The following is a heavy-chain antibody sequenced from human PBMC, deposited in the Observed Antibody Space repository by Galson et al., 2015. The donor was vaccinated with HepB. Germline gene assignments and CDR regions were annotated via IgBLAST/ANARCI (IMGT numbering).Heavy chain of an antibody. Sequence: SETLSLTCAVSGDSITDAYWSWFRQPSGKGLEWIAYIYYSGSTSYNPSLNSRVSISLDTSKNQPSLQLTSVTAADTAVYYCAKRAGTVWGRGTLVTVSS. D-gene: IGHD6-19*01. CDR3: AKRAGTV. CDR1: GDSITDAY. J-gene: IGHJ4*02. CDR2: IYYSGST. V-gene: IGHV4-59*03.